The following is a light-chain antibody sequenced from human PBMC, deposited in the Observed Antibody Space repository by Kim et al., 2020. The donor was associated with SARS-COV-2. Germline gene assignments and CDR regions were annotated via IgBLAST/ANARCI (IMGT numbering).Light chain of an antibody. CDR3: QAWDSSTA. J-gene: IGLJ2*01. V-gene: IGLV3-1*01. CDR1: KLGDKY. Sequence: SYELTQPPSVSVSPGQTASITCSGDKLGDKYACWYQQKPGQSPVLVIYQDSKRPSGIPERFSGSNSENTATLTISGTQAMDEADYYCQAWDSSTAFGGGTQLTVL. CDR2: QDS.